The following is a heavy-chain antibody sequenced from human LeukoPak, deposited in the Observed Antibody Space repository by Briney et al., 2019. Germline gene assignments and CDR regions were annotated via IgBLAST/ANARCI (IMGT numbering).Heavy chain of an antibody. V-gene: IGHV3-23*01. CDR1: GFTFSSCV. D-gene: IGHD5-18*01. Sequence: GGSLRLSCADSGFTFSSCVMSSVRQAPGRGVEWVSSISGSGSNTYYADSVKGLFTISRDNSKNTLYMQMNSLRAGDTAVYYCAKEGNDIYSHGLFDYWGQGTLVTVSS. CDR3: AKEGNDIYSHGLFDY. J-gene: IGHJ4*02. CDR2: ISGSGSNT.